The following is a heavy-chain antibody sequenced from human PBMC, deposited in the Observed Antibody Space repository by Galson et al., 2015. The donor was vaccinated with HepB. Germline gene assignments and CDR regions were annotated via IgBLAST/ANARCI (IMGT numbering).Heavy chain of an antibody. CDR3: ARASYYYGSSGPMEGVGGDY. V-gene: IGHV3-30*04. J-gene: IGHJ4*02. CDR2: ISYDGSNK. D-gene: IGHD3-22*01. Sequence: SLRLSCAASGFTFSSYAMHWVRQAPGKGLEWVAVISYDGSNKYYADSVKGRFTISRDNSKNTLCLQMNSLRAEDTAVYHCARASYYYGSSGPMEGVGGDYWGQGTLVTVSS. CDR1: GFTFSSYA.